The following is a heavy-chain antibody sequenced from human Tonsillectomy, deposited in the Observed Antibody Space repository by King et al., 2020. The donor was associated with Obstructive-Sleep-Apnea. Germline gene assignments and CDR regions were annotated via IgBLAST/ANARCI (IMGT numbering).Heavy chain of an antibody. V-gene: IGHV3-23*04. J-gene: IGHJ3*02. Sequence: VQLVESGEGLVPPGGALRLSCVTSGFTFSDYAMNWGPQTPGKGLEWGSAVSRGGDKTYYPDSVKGRFTISRDNSENAVYLQMNSVRAEDTAVYYRAKEKWVDSFPGHDAFDMWGQGTMVSVSS. CDR3: AKEKWVDSFPGHDAFDM. CDR2: VSRGGDKT. D-gene: IGHD6-19*01. CDR1: GFTFSDYA.